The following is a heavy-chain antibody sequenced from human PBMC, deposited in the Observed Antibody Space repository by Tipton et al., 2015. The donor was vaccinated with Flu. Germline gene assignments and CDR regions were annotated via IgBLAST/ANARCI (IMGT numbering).Heavy chain of an antibody. Sequence: QLVQSGGGLVQPGGSLRLSCAASGFPITNNYMSWVRQAPGKGLEWVSVMYSGGRTHYTASVEGRFTISRDNPVNSVYLQMNSLRAEDTAVYFCVRAIYASDNYSGQGTLVTVSS. CDR2: MYSGGRT. CDR1: GFPITNNY. CDR3: VRAIYASDNY. D-gene: IGHD3-10*01. J-gene: IGHJ4*02. V-gene: IGHV3-66*01.